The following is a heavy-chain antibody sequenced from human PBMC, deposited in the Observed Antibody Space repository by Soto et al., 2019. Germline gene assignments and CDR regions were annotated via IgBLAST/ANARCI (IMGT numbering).Heavy chain of an antibody. J-gene: IGHJ6*02. Sequence: QVQLQESGPGLVKPSQTLSLTCTVSGGSISSGGYYWSWIRQHPGKGLEWIGYIYYSGSTYYNPSLKSRVTISVDTSKNQFSLKLRSVTAADTAVYYCARDSAPYSGYKSDGYGMDVWGQGTTVTVSS. CDR3: ARDSAPYSGYKSDGYGMDV. D-gene: IGHD5-12*01. V-gene: IGHV4-31*03. CDR1: GGSISSGGYY. CDR2: IYYSGST.